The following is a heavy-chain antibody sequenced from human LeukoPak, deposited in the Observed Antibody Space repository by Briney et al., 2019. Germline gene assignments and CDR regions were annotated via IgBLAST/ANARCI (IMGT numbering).Heavy chain of an antibody. CDR2: IYNSGGT. CDR3: ASQVAGSSSQN. Sequence: PSETLSLTCTVSGGSISSYYWNWIRQPPGKGLEWIGYIYNSGGTNYNPSLKGRVTISVDTSKKQFSLKLSSVTAADAAVYYCASQVAGSSSQNWGQGTLVTVSS. D-gene: IGHD6-6*01. V-gene: IGHV4-59*01. CDR1: GGSISSYY. J-gene: IGHJ4*02.